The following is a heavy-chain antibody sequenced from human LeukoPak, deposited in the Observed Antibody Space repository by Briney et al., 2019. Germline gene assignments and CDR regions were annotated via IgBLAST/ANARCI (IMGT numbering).Heavy chain of an antibody. J-gene: IGHJ4*02. CDR1: GFTFNDYG. V-gene: IGHV3-33*01. CDR3: VMGCNIEAIHGAFDY. CDR2: IWYDGNTK. Sequence: GGSLRLSCEASGFTFNDYGIHWVRQAPGKGLEWVALIWYDGNTKYYADSVRGRFTLSRDISKSTLYLQMNSLRAEDTAVYYCVMGCNIEAIHGAFDYWGQGTLVTVSS. D-gene: IGHD1-26*01.